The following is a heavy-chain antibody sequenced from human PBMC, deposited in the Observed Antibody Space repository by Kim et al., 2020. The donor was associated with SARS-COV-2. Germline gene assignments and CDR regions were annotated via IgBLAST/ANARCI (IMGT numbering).Heavy chain of an antibody. J-gene: IGHJ4*02. Sequence: GGSLRLSCAASGFTFSSYAMHWVRQAPGKGLEWVAVISYDGSNKYYADSVKGRFTISRDNSKNTLYLQMNSLRAEDTAVYYCARDCSPQGGGYSSSWYGSVDYWGQGTLVTVSS. CDR2: ISYDGSNK. CDR3: ARDCSPQGGGYSSSWYGSVDY. D-gene: IGHD6-13*01. V-gene: IGHV3-30*04. CDR1: GFTFSSYA.